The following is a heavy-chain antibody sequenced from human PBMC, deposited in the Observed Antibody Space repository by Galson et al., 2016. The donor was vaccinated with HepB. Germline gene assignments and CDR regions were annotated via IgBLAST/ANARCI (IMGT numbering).Heavy chain of an antibody. D-gene: IGHD6-13*01. CDR3: VRDVPIAAADY. V-gene: IGHV3-48*02. J-gene: IGHJ4*02. Sequence: SLRLSCAASEFTFRIYSFNWVRQAPGKGLEWISYISDSRHTIEYADYVKGRFTISRDDAKNSVYLHMDRLGDEDTAHYYGVRDVPIAAADYWGQGTLVTVSS. CDR2: ISDSRHTI. CDR1: EFTFRIYS.